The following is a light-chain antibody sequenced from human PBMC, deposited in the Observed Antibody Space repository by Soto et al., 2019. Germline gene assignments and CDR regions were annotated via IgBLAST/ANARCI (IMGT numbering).Light chain of an antibody. CDR3: QQYNNWPPFT. CDR2: DAC. Sequence: EVVMTQSPVTLSVSPGERATLSCRASQSVSSNLAWYHQKPGQAPRLLIYDACTRATGIPARFSGSGSGTEFTLTISSMQSEDFAVYYCQQYNNWPPFTFGPGTKVDIK. J-gene: IGKJ3*01. CDR1: QSVSSN. V-gene: IGKV3-15*01.